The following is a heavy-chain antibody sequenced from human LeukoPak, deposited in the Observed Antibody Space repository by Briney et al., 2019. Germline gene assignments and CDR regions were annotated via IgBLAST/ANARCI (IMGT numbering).Heavy chain of an antibody. D-gene: IGHD2-21*02. CDR1: GYTFTSYG. CDR3: ARSPSVIVVVTAIHSNWFDP. Sequence: GASVKVSCKASGYTFTSYGISWVRQAPGQGLEWMGWISAYNGNTNYAHKLQGRVTMTTDTSTSTAYMELRSLRSDDTAVYYCARSPSVIVVVTAIHSNWFDPWGQGTLVTVSS. CDR2: ISAYNGNT. V-gene: IGHV1-18*01. J-gene: IGHJ5*02.